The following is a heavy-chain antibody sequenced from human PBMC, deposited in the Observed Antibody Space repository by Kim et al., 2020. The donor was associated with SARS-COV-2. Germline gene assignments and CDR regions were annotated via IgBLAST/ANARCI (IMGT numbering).Heavy chain of an antibody. J-gene: IGHJ4*02. D-gene: IGHD3-16*01. CDR3: AKDRGGVLVANRN. V-gene: IGHV3-23*01. Sequence: EDSVNGPFTIPRNNAKTTLYLQMNSLRDEDTAVYYCAKDRGGVLVANRNWGQGTLVTVSS.